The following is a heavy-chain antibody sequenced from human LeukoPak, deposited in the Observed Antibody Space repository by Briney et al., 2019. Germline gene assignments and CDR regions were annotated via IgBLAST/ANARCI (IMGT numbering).Heavy chain of an antibody. V-gene: IGHV3-30*18. CDR3: AKAEDSSGYSACVW. Sequence: PGGSLRLSCAASGFTFSSYGMHSVRQAPGKGLEWVAVISYDGSNKYYADSVKGRFTISRDNSKNTLYLQMNSLRAEDTAVYYCAKAEDSSGYSACVWWGQGTLVTVSS. J-gene: IGHJ4*02. CDR2: ISYDGSNK. D-gene: IGHD3-22*01. CDR1: GFTFSSYG.